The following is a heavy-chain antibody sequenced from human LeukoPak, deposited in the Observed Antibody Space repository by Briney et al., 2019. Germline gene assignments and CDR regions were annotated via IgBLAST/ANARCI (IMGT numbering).Heavy chain of an antibody. V-gene: IGHV3-23*01. CDR1: GFTFSSYA. D-gene: IGHD1-26*01. J-gene: IGHJ4*02. CDR2: ISGSGGST. Sequence: PGGFLRLSCAASGFTFSSYAMSWVRQAPGKGLEWVSAISGSGGSTYYADSVKGRFTISRDNSKNTLYLQMNSLRAEDTAVYYCAKGEYRGKWELLIAFDYWGQGTLVTVSS. CDR3: AKGEYRGKWELLIAFDY.